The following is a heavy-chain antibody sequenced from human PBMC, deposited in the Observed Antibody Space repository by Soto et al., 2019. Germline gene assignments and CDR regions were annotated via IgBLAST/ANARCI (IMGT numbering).Heavy chain of an antibody. D-gene: IGHD3-3*01. CDR1: GFTFSSYW. CDR3: ARDSYDFWSGYYADFHYYGMDV. J-gene: IGHJ6*02. CDR2: IKQDGSEK. Sequence: GSLRLSCVASGFTFSSYWMSWVRQAPGKGLEWVANIKQDGSEKYYVDSVKGRFTISRDNAKNSLYLQMNSLRAEDTAVYYCARDSYDFWSGYYADFHYYGMDVWGQGTTVTVSS. V-gene: IGHV3-7*03.